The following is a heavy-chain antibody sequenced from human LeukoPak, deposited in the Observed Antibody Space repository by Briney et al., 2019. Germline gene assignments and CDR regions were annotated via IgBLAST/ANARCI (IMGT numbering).Heavy chain of an antibody. J-gene: IGHJ4*02. Sequence: GGSLRLSCAASGFTFSSYWMSWVRQAPGKGLEWVANIKQDGSEKYYVDSVKGRFTICRDNAKNSLYLQMNSLRAEDTAVYYCARGPPLAGNTHLVDYWGQGTLVTVSS. CDR1: GFTFSSYW. V-gene: IGHV3-7*01. CDR2: IKQDGSEK. CDR3: ARGPPLAGNTHLVDY. D-gene: IGHD2-15*01.